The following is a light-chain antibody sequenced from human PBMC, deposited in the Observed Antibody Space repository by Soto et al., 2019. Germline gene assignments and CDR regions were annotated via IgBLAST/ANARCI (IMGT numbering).Light chain of an antibody. CDR2: DVS. CDR3: SSYTTSSTVL. CDR1: SGDIGVYDF. V-gene: IGLV2-14*03. J-gene: IGLJ2*01. Sequence: QSALTQPASVSGSPGQSITISCTGTSGDIGVYDFVSWYQQHPGKAPKLMIYDVSLRPPGVSNRFSGSKSGNTASLTVSGLQAEDEADYYCSSYTTSSTVLFGGGTKLTVL.